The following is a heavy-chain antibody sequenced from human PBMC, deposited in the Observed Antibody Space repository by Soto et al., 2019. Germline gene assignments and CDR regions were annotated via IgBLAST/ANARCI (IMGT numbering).Heavy chain of an antibody. V-gene: IGHV1-2*04. Sequence: ASVKVSCKASGYTFTGYYMHWVRQAPGQGLEWMGWINPNSGGTNYAQKFQGWVTMTRDTSISTAYMELSRLRSDDTAVYYCAREGVPAARTYDYWGQGTLVTVSS. D-gene: IGHD2-2*01. CDR2: INPNSGGT. CDR3: AREGVPAARTYDY. J-gene: IGHJ4*02. CDR1: GYTFTGYY.